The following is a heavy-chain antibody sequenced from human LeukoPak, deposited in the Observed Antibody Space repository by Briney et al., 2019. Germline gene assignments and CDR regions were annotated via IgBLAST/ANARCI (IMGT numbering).Heavy chain of an antibody. J-gene: IGHJ3*02. CDR3: ARPSVGLHLHAFDI. V-gene: IGHV1-2*02. D-gene: IGHD5-18*01. Sequence: GASVKVSCKASGYTFTGYYMHWVRQAPGQGLEWMGWINPNSGGTNYAQKFQGRVTMTRDTSISTAYMELSRLRSDDTAVYYCARPSVGLHLHAFDIWGQGTMVTVSS. CDR1: GYTFTGYY. CDR2: INPNSGGT.